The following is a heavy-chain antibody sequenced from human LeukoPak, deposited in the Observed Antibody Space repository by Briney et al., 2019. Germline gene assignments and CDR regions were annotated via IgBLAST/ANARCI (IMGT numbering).Heavy chain of an antibody. CDR2: IYHTGNT. Sequence: SETLSLTCSVSGYSITSGYYWGWIRQPPGKGLEWIGSIYHTGNTFYDPSFNSRVTISVDTSKNQFSLSLSSVAAADTAVYYCARYCSSTTCYTRGGDYWGQGTLVTVSS. CDR3: ARYCSSTTCYTRGGDY. CDR1: GYSITSGYY. D-gene: IGHD2-2*02. V-gene: IGHV4-38-2*02. J-gene: IGHJ4*02.